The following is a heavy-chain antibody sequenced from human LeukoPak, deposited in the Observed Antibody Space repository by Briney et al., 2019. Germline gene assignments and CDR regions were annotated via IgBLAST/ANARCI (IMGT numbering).Heavy chain of an antibody. CDR3: AKEMLRGYYYYGLDV. J-gene: IGHJ6*02. V-gene: IGHV3-23*01. Sequence: GGSLRLSCAASRFTFSSYGMTWVRQAPGKGLEWVSTVSDTGGGTFYADSVKGRFTISRDNSQNTLFLQMNRLRADDTAIYYCAKEMLRGYYYYGLDVWGQGTTVTVSS. CDR1: RFTFSSYG. CDR2: VSDTGGGT. D-gene: IGHD3-10*01.